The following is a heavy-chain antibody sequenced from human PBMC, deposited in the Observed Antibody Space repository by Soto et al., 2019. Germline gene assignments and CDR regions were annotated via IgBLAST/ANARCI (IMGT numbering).Heavy chain of an antibody. V-gene: IGHV3-53*01. Sequence: GGSLRLSCAASGFTVSSNYMSWVRQAPGKGLECVSFIYSGGSTYYADSVKGRFTISRDNSKNTLYLQMNSLRAEDTAVYYCARDSPQTIFGVVTPRYGMDVWGQGTTVTVSS. CDR1: GFTVSSNY. J-gene: IGHJ6*02. CDR3: ARDSPQTIFGVVTPRYGMDV. D-gene: IGHD3-3*01. CDR2: IYSGGST.